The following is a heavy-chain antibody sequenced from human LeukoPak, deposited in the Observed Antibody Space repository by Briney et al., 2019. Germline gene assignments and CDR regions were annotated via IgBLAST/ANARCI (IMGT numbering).Heavy chain of an antibody. V-gene: IGHV1-3*01. CDR3: ARDGGCSGGTCYSGYFQR. CDR1: GYTFTSYA. J-gene: IGHJ1*01. CDR2: INAGNGNT. Sequence: ASVKVSCKASGYTFTSYAIHWVRQAPGQRLEWMGWINAGNGNTKYSQKFQGRVTITRDTSASTAYMDLSNLRSEDTAMYYCARDGGCSGGTCYSGYFQRWGQGTLVTVSS. D-gene: IGHD2-15*01.